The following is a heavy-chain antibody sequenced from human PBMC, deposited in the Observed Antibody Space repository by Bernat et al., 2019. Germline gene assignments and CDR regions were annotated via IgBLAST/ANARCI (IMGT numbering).Heavy chain of an antibody. V-gene: IGHV1-69*01. CDR2: IIPIFGTA. J-gene: IGHJ3*02. Sequence: QVQLVQSGAEVKKPGSSVKVSCKASGGTFSSYAISWVRQAPGQGLEWMGGIIPIFGTANYGQKYPGRVTITADESTSSAYMELSSMRSEDTAVYYCAGDISRTTVTTPDGGAFDIWGQGTMVTVSS. D-gene: IGHD4-11*01. CDR3: AGDISRTTVTTPDGGAFDI. CDR1: GGTFSSYA.